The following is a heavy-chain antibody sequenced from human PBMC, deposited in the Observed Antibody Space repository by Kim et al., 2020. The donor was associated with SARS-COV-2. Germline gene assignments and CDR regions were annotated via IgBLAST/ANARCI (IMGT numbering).Heavy chain of an antibody. Sequence: GGSLRLSCAASGFTFSSYAMSWVRQAPGKGLEWVSAISGSGGSTYYADSVKGRFTISRDNSKNTLYLQMNSLRAEDTAVYYCAKDAVTMVRGVIIREPPLDYWGQGTLVTVSS. CDR2: ISGSGGST. D-gene: IGHD3-10*01. CDR3: AKDAVTMVRGVIIREPPLDY. V-gene: IGHV3-23*01. J-gene: IGHJ4*02. CDR1: GFTFSSYA.